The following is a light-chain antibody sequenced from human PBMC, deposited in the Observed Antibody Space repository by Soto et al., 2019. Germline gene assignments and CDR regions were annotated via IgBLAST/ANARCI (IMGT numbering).Light chain of an antibody. V-gene: IGLV2-14*01. CDR3: SSYTTSSTLVV. CDR2: EVS. J-gene: IGLJ2*01. CDR1: SSDVGGYNY. Sequence: QPASVSGSPGQSITIACTGTSSDVGGYNYVSWYQQHPGKAPKVMIYEVSHRPSGVSDRFSGSKSGNTASLTISGLQAEDEADYYCSSYTTSSTLVVFGGGTKPPS.